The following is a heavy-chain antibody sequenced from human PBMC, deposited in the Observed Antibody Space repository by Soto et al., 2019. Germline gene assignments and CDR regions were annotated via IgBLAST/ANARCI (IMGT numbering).Heavy chain of an antibody. CDR2: IKQDGSEK. CDR3: ARGDYGDYVLHFFDY. J-gene: IGHJ4*02. V-gene: IGHV3-7*01. CDR1: GFTFSSYW. Sequence: GGSLRLSCAASGFTFSSYWMSWVRQAPGKGLEWVANIKQDGSEKYYVDSVKGRFTISRDNAKNSLYLQMNSLRAEDTAVYYCARGDYGDYVLHFFDYWGQGTLVTVSS. D-gene: IGHD4-17*01.